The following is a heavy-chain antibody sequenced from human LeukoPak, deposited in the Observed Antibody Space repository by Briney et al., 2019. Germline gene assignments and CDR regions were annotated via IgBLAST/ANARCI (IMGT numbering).Heavy chain of an antibody. J-gene: IGHJ4*02. D-gene: IGHD3-10*02. V-gene: IGHV4-59*02. CDR2: IYTSGTT. Sequence: TSETLSLTCTVSGGSVSTYYWSCIRQPPGKGLEWIGYIYTSGTTNYNPSLKSRVTMSVDTSKNQLSMKLSSVTAADTAVYYCARLFGENDYWGQGTLVTVSS. CDR1: GGSVSTYY. CDR3: ARLFGENDY.